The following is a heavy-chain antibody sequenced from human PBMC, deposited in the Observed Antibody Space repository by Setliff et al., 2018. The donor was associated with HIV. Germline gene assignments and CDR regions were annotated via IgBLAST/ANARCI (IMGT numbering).Heavy chain of an antibody. D-gene: IGHD2-2*01. J-gene: IGHJ6*03. CDR1: GGSISSGSYY. Sequence: PSETLSLTCTVSGGSISSGSYYWSWIRQPAGKGLEWIGHIYNDGSTIYNPSLKSRLTISLDTSTNEFSLRLTSVTAADTAVYYCASAARTRSTYYYSMDVWGKGTTVTVSS. V-gene: IGHV4-61*09. CDR2: IYNDGST. CDR3: ASAARTRSTYYYSMDV.